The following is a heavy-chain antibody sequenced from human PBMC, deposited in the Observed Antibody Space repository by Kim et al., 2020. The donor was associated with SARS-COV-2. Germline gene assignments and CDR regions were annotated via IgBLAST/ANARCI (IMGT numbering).Heavy chain of an antibody. Sequence: YTPPLESRVTISVDTSKNQFSLKLSSVTAADTAVYYCARVFGYYDSTMDVWGQGTTVTVSS. J-gene: IGHJ6*02. CDR3: ARVFGYYDSTMDV. D-gene: IGHD3-22*01. V-gene: IGHV4-59*01.